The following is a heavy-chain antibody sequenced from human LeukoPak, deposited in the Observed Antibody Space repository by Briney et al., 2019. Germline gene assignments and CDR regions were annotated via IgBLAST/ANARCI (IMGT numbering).Heavy chain of an antibody. CDR3: ARDREDYGGFYFDY. J-gene: IGHJ4*02. V-gene: IGHV4-39*07. CDR1: GGSISSNSYY. Sequence: SETLSLTCTVSGGSISSNSYYWGWIRQPPGKGLEWIGSIYYSGSTYYNPSLKSRVTISVDKSKNQFSLKLSSVTAADTAVYYCARDREDYGGFYFDYWGQGTLVTVSS. D-gene: IGHD4-23*01. CDR2: IYYSGST.